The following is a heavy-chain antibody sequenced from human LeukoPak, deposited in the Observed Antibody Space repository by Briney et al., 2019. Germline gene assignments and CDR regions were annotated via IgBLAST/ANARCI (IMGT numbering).Heavy chain of an antibody. Sequence: RGSLRLSCAASGFTFSSYGMHWVRQAPGKGLEWVAVIWYDGSNKYYADSVKGRFTISRDNSKNTLYLQMNSLRAEDTAVYYCAKGWELPSDYWGQGTLVTVSS. CDR3: AKGWELPSDY. J-gene: IGHJ4*02. CDR1: GFTFSSYG. CDR2: IWYDGSNK. V-gene: IGHV3-33*06. D-gene: IGHD1-26*01.